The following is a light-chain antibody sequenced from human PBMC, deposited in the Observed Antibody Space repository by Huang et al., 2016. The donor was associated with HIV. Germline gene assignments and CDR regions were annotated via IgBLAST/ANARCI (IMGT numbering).Light chain of an antibody. J-gene: IGKJ4*01. CDR2: AAS. Sequence: DIQMTQSPSSLSASVGDRVTMTCRASQSISSYLNWYQQKPGKAPKLLIYAASSLQSGVPSRFRGSGSGTDFTLTISSLQPEDFATYYCQQSYSTLLTFGGGTKVEIK. V-gene: IGKV1-39*01. CDR3: QQSYSTLLT. CDR1: QSISSY.